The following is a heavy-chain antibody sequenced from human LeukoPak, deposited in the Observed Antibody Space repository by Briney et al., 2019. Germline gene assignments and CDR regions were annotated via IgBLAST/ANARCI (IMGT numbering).Heavy chain of an antibody. CDR1: GYSFTSYW. Sequence: GESLKISCKGSGYSFTSYWIGWVRQMPGKGLECMGIIYPGDSDTRYSPSFQGQVTISADNSISPAYLQWSSLKASDTAMYYCARQARLWFGQFPYFYHYWGQGTLVTVSS. CDR3: ARQARLWFGQFPYFYHY. CDR2: IYPGDSDT. D-gene: IGHD3-10*01. J-gene: IGHJ4*02. V-gene: IGHV5-51*01.